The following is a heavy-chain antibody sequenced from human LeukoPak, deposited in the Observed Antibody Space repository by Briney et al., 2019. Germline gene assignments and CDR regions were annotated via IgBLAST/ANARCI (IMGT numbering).Heavy chain of an antibody. Sequence: GGSLRLSCAASGFTFDDHGMSWVRQAPGKGLVWVASISTSSSYIYYSDSVKRRFTISRDNAKNSLYLQMHSLRAEDTAVYYCARGTDVIPATHTPIDYWGQGTLVTVSS. J-gene: IGHJ4*02. CDR1: GFTFDDHG. CDR2: ISTSSSYI. V-gene: IGHV3-21*06. CDR3: ARGTDVIPATHTPIDY. D-gene: IGHD2-2*01.